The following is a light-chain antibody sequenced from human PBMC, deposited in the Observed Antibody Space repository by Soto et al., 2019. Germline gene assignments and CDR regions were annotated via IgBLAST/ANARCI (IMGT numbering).Light chain of an antibody. J-gene: IGLJ1*01. CDR3: AAWDDSLYGRV. CDR2: SNN. Sequence: QSVLTQPPSASGTPGQRVTISCSGSRSNIGSNPVNWYQQLPGTAPKLLIDSNNQRPSGVPDRFSGSRSGTSASLAISGLQSDDEADYYCAAWDDSLYGRVFGTGTKVTVL. CDR1: RSNIGSNP. V-gene: IGLV1-44*01.